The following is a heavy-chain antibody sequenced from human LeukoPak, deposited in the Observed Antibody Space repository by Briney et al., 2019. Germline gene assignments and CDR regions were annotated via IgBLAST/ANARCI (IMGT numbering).Heavy chain of an antibody. V-gene: IGHV3-7*03. Sequence: PGGSLRLSCAASGFTFSSYWMSWVRQAPGKGLEWVANIKQDGSEKYYVDSVKGRFTISRDNAKNSLYLQMNSLRPEDTALYYCAKDGGYYENSGFDWWGQGTLVTVSS. D-gene: IGHD3-22*01. J-gene: IGHJ4*02. CDR3: AKDGGYYENSGFDW. CDR2: IKQDGSEK. CDR1: GFTFSSYW.